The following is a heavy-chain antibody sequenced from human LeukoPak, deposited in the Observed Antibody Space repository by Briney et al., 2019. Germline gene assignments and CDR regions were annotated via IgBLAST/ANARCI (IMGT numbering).Heavy chain of an antibody. CDR3: AREDSSGYPLAY. J-gene: IGHJ4*02. Sequence: ASVKVSCKASGYTFTGYYMHWVRQAPGQGLEWMGWINPNSGGTNYAQKFQGWVTMTRDTSISTAYMELSRLRSDDTAVYYCAREDSSGYPLAYWGQGTLVTVSS. V-gene: IGHV1-2*04. CDR1: GYTFTGYY. CDR2: INPNSGGT. D-gene: IGHD3-22*01.